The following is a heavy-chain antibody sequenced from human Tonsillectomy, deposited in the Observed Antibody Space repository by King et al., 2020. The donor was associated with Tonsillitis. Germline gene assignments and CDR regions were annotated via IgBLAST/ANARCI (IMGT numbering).Heavy chain of an antibody. CDR3: ARIVVTAASFDS. CDR2: ITPTSSHS. D-gene: IGHD2-21*02. Sequence: VQLVESGGGLVKPGGSLRLSCAASGFTFSDYYMSWIRQAPGKGLEWLSYITPTSSHSNHADSMRGRFTISRDNAKNSLYLQMNSLGAEEAAVYYCARIVVTAASFDSWGQGTLVTVSS. V-gene: IGHV3-11*05. J-gene: IGHJ4*02. CDR1: GFTFSDYY.